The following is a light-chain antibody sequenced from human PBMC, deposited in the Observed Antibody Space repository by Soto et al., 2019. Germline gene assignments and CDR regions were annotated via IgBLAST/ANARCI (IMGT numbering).Light chain of an antibody. J-gene: IGKJ3*01. CDR2: GAS. V-gene: IGKV1-9*01. CDR3: QQLNSYPRT. Sequence: IPLTQSPSSLSASVGDRVTITCRARQGISDSLAWYQQKPGKAPRLLIYGASTMQSGVPSRFSGSGSGTDFTLTISSLQPEDFATYYCQQLNSYPRTFGPGTKVDIK. CDR1: QGISDS.